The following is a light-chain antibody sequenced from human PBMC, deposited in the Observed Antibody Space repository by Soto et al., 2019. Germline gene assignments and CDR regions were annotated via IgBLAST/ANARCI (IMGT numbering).Light chain of an antibody. CDR2: AAS. CDR3: QQSYSTPLT. Sequence: GDRVTIACRASQDISRWLAWYQQKPGKAPNFLIYAASTLQSGVPSRFSGSGSGTDFTLTISSLQPEDFATYYCQQSYSTPLTFGGGTKVDIK. CDR1: QDISRW. J-gene: IGKJ4*01. V-gene: IGKV1-12*01.